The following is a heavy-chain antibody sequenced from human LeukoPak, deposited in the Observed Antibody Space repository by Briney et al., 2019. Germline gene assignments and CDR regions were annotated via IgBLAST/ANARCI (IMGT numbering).Heavy chain of an antibody. D-gene: IGHD5-12*01. CDR1: GGSISSGSYY. J-gene: IGHJ4*02. CDR3: ARMVRRLERLNIGRSSDYATGYYFDY. Sequence: PSDPLSLTCTVSGGSISSGSYYWSWIRQPAGKGLEWIGRIYTSGSTNYNPSLKSRVIISVDTSKDQFSLELSSVTAADTAVYYCARMVRRLERLNIGRSSDYATGYYFDYWGQGTLVTVSS. V-gene: IGHV4-61*02. CDR2: IYTSGST.